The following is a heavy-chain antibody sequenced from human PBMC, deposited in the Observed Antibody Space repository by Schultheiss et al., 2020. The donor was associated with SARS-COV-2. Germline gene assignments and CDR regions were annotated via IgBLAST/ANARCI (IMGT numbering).Heavy chain of an antibody. CDR3: ARGRAAVEDY. CDR1: GYSFTSYW. J-gene: IGHJ4*02. V-gene: IGHV1-8*02. Sequence: GGSLRLSCKGSGYSFTSYWIGWVRQATGQGLEWMGWMNPNSGNTGYAQKFQGRVTMTRNTSISTAYMELSSLRSEDTAVYYCARGRAAVEDYWGQGTLVTVSS. CDR2: MNPNSGNT. D-gene: IGHD6-13*01.